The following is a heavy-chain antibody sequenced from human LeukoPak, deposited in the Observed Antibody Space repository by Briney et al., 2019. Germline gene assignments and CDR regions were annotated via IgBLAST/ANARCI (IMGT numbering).Heavy chain of an antibody. CDR2: TSFNGVDT. Sequence: GGSLRLSCSASGFTFSTYAMSWVRQAPGKGLEWVSTTSFNGVDTYYADSVKGRFIISRDNSDGTLFLQMHSLRADDTAVYFCARDGPYCSSTSCYSLPDFWGQGTLVTVSS. CDR1: GFTFSTYA. J-gene: IGHJ4*02. V-gene: IGHV3-23*01. D-gene: IGHD2-2*01. CDR3: ARDGPYCSSTSCYSLPDF.